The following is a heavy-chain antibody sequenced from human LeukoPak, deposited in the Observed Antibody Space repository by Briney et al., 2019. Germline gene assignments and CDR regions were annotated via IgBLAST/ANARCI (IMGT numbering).Heavy chain of an antibody. D-gene: IGHD3-10*01. Sequence: ASVKVSCKASGYTFTSYGISWVRQAPGQGLEWMGWINTYNGNTKYAPNFQGRVTMTTDTSTSTAYMELRSLRSDDTAVYYCARDERIRGVHRDYYYYYYMDVWGKGTTVTISS. CDR3: ARDERIRGVHRDYYYYYYMDV. J-gene: IGHJ6*03. V-gene: IGHV1-18*01. CDR2: INTYNGNT. CDR1: GYTFTSYG.